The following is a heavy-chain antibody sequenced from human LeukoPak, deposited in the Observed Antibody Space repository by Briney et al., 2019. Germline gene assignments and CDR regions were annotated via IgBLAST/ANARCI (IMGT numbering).Heavy chain of an antibody. D-gene: IGHD5-18*01. CDR1: GFTFNNYA. V-gene: IGHV3-23*01. Sequence: PGGSLRLSCAASGFTFNNYAMSWVRQTPGKGLEWVSGISDNDGSTYYTDSVKGRLTISRDNSKDTVYLQMNNLRAADTALYFCVRHDSYIPFWGQGSLVTVSS. CDR2: ISDNDGST. CDR3: VRHDSYIPF. J-gene: IGHJ1*01.